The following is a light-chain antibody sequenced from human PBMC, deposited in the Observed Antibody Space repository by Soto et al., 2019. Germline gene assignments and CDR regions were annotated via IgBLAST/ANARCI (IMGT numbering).Light chain of an antibody. CDR2: GAS. CDR1: QSVSSSY. J-gene: IGKJ2*01. Sequence: EIVLTQSPGTLSLSPGERATLSCRASQSVSSSYLVWYQQKPGQAPRLLIYGASNRATGIPDRFSGSGSGTDFTLTISRLEPEDFAVYYCQQDGSSPYTFGQGTKLEIK. CDR3: QQDGSSPYT. V-gene: IGKV3-20*01.